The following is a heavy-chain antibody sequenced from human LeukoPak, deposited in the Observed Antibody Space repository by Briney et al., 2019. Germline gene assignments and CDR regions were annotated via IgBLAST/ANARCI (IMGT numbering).Heavy chain of an antibody. J-gene: IGHJ4*02. CDR2: IKQDGSEK. Sequence: GGSLRLSCAASGFTFSSYWMSWVRQAPGKGLEWVANIKQDGSEKYYVDSVKGRFTISRDNAKNSLYLQMNSLRAEDTAVYYCASSIVRGLVDYWGQGTLVTVSS. CDR3: ASSIVRGLVDY. V-gene: IGHV3-7*01. D-gene: IGHD1-26*01. CDR1: GFTFSSYW.